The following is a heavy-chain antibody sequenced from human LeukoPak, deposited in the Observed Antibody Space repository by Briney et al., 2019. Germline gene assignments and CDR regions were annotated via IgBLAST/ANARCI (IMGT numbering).Heavy chain of an antibody. D-gene: IGHD4-17*01. V-gene: IGHV5-51*01. CDR2: IHSADSNT. Sequence: GESLKISCKDSGYSFTNYWIGWVRQMPGKGLEWMGIIHSADSNTKYSPSFQGQVAISADKSISTAYLQWSGLKASDTAMYYCAGARHGDYRWDYWGQGTLVTVSS. CDR3: AGARHGDYRWDY. J-gene: IGHJ4*02. CDR1: GYSFTNYW.